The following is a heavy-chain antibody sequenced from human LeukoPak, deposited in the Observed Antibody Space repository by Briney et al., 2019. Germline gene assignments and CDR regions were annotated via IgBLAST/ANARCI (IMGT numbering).Heavy chain of an antibody. D-gene: IGHD2-2*01. CDR3: ARDWGYCSSTSCYWNY. V-gene: IGHV3-21*01. J-gene: IGHJ4*02. CDR1: GFTYSNYN. CDR2: ISRSTTYI. Sequence: KPGGSLRLSCEASGFTYSNYNMHWVRQAPGKGLEWVSSISRSTTYIYYADSVKGRFTISRDNTQNSLYLQMNSLRAEDTAVYYCARDWGYCSSTSCYWNYWGQGTLVTVSS.